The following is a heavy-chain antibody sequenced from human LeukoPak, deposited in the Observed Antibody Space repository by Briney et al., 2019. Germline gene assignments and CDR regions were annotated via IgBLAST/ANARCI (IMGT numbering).Heavy chain of an antibody. CDR2: INPNSGGT. CDR1: GCTFSEEY. CDR3: ARGYYYGSGSYYYGMDV. D-gene: IGHD3-10*01. J-gene: IGHJ6*02. V-gene: IGHV1-2*02. Sequence: SLKVSYHASGCTFSEEYMYRLRQAPGQRLEWIGWINPNSGGTNYAQKFQGRVTMTRDTSISTAYMELSRLRSDDTAVYYCARGYYYGSGSYYYGMDVWGQGTTVTVSS.